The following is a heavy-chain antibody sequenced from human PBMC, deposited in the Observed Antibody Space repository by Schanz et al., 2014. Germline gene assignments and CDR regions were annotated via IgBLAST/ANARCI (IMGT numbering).Heavy chain of an antibody. CDR1: GFTFSNCD. Sequence: EVHLEESGGGLVQPGGSQRLSCAVSGFTFSNCDMTWVRQAPGKGLEWVAIIDGRGITTFYADSVKGRFIISRDSSKNTLFLQMNSLRAEDTAVYFCARDEGRDGYNLAFDVWGQGTLVTVSS. CDR2: IDGRGITT. V-gene: IGHV3-23*04. J-gene: IGHJ3*01. CDR3: ARDEGRDGYNLAFDV. D-gene: IGHD5-12*01.